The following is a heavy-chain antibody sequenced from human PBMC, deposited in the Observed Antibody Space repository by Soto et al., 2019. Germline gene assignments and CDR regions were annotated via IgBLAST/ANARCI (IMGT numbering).Heavy chain of an antibody. D-gene: IGHD5-18*01. CDR2: ISNSGST. V-gene: IGHV4-30-4*01. CDR3: ATESGSTYGYFDH. CDR1: GGSVTSDEDY. J-gene: IGHJ4*02. Sequence: SEALSLTSTVSGGSVTSDEDYSTCILQSPGKGLEWIGYISNSGSTGYNPSLKTRLSMSVDRSKNQFTLRLTSVTAADTAVYFCATESGSTYGYFDHWGQGTQVTVSS.